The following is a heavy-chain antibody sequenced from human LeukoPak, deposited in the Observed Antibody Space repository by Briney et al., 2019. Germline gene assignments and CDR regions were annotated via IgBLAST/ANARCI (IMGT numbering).Heavy chain of an antibody. D-gene: IGHD6-13*01. J-gene: IGHJ4*02. V-gene: IGHV3-21*01. CDR2: ISSSSSYI. CDR1: GFTFSSYS. CDR3: ARDQTALSSTNNFDY. Sequence: PGGSLRLSCAASGFTFSSYSMNWVRQAPGKGLEWVSSISSSSSYIYYADSVKGRFTISRDNAKNSLYLQMNSLRAEDTAVYYCARDQTALSSTNNFDYWGQGTLVTVSS.